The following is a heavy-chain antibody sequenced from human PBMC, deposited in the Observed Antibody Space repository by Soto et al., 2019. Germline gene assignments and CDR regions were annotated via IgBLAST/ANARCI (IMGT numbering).Heavy chain of an antibody. J-gene: IGHJ6*02. CDR2: ISYDGSNK. V-gene: IGHV3-30-3*01. CDR1: GFTFSSYA. Sequence: GSLRLSCAASGFTFSSYAMHWVRQAPGKGLEWVAVISYDGSNKYYADSVKGRFTISRDNSKNTLYLQMNSLRAEDTAVYYCARDRISFYDILTGYYPYYYYGMDVWGQGTTVTVSS. CDR3: ARDRISFYDILTGYYPYYYYGMDV. D-gene: IGHD3-9*01.